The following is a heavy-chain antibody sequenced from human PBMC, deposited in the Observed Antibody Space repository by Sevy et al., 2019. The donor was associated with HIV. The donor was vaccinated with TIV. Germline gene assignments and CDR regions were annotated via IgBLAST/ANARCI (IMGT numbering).Heavy chain of an antibody. CDR1: GFTFSDYY. CDR2: ISSSSSYT. J-gene: IGHJ4*02. V-gene: IGHV3-11*06. D-gene: IGHD6-13*01. CDR3: ARQRAGGIAALDY. Sequence: GGSLRLSCAASGFTFSDYYMSWIRQAPGKGLEWVSYISSSSSYTNYADSVKGRFTISRDNAKNSLYLQMNSLRAEETAVYYCARQRAGGIAALDYWGQGTLVTVSS.